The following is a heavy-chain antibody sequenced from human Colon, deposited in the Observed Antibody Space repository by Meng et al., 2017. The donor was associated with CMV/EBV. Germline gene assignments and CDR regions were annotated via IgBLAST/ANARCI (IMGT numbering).Heavy chain of an antibody. J-gene: IGHJ5*02. D-gene: IGHD6-19*01. V-gene: IGHV3-7*01. Sequence: GGSLRLSCLASGFSFSTYWMSWVRQAPGKGLEWVANIKQDGSEKYYVDSVKGRFTISRDNAKNSVYLQMNSLRAEDTAVYYCARVPSSAWYVGVWFDPWGQGTLVTVSS. CDR1: GFSFSTYW. CDR2: IKQDGSEK. CDR3: ARVPSSAWYVGVWFDP.